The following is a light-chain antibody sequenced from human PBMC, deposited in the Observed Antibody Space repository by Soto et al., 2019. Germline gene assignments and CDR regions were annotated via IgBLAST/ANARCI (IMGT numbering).Light chain of an antibody. Sequence: QSVLTQPPSASGTPGQRVTISCSGSSSNIGSNYVYWYQQLPGTAPKLLIYRNNQRPSGVPDRFSGSKSGTSASLAISGLWSDDEADYYCAAWDDSLSGAAVFGGGTQLTVL. CDR1: SSNIGSNY. J-gene: IGLJ7*01. V-gene: IGLV1-47*03. CDR3: AAWDDSLSGAAV. CDR2: RNN.